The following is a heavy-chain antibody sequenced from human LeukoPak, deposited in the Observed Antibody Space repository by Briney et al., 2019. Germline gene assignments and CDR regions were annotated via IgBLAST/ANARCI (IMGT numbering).Heavy chain of an antibody. CDR2: INPNSGGT. CDR1: GYTFTSYA. CDR3: ARADHTGIADAFDI. Sequence: ASVKVSCKASGYTFTSYAMHWVRQAPGQRLEWMGWINPNSGGTNYAQKFQGRVTMTRDTSISTAYMELSRLRSDDTAVYYCARADHTGIADAFDIWGQGTMVTVSS. D-gene: IGHD6-13*01. J-gene: IGHJ3*02. V-gene: IGHV1-2*02.